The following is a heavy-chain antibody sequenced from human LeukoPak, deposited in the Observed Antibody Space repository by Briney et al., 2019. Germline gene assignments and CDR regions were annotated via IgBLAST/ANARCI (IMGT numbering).Heavy chain of an antibody. CDR2: ICTISSTI. Sequence: GGSLRLSCEASGLTFSTHSMNWVHQAPGKGVEWVSYICTISSTIYYADSVKGRFTISRDNAKNSLYLQMNSLRAEDTAVYYCASLIYSSSWYRTHYFDYWGQGTLVTVSS. J-gene: IGHJ4*02. CDR1: GLTFSTHS. V-gene: IGHV3-48*04. D-gene: IGHD6-13*01. CDR3: ASLIYSSSWYRTHYFDY.